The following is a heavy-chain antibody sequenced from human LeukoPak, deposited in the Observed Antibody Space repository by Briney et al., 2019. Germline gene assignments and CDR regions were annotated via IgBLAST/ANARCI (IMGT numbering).Heavy chain of an antibody. CDR1: GFTFSRYW. Sequence: GGSLRLSCAASGFTFSRYWMSWLRQAPGKGLEWVANIKQDESEKYYVDSVEGRFTISRDNADNSLSLQMNSLRAEDTAVYYCARADSYSWYGSWGQGTLVTVSS. V-gene: IGHV3-7*01. CDR2: IKQDESEK. J-gene: IGHJ4*02. CDR3: ARADSYSWYGS. D-gene: IGHD6-13*01.